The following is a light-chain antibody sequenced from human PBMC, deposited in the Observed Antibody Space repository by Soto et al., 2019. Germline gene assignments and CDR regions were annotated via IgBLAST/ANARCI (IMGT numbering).Light chain of an antibody. CDR2: AAS. CDR3: QQRIT. J-gene: IGKJ5*01. V-gene: IGKV1-39*01. Sequence: DLQMTQSPSSLSASVGDRVTITCRASQSISSYLNWYQQKPGKAPKLLIYAASSLQSGVPSRFSGSGSGTDFTLTISSLQPEDFATYYCQQRITFGQGTRLEIK. CDR1: QSISSY.